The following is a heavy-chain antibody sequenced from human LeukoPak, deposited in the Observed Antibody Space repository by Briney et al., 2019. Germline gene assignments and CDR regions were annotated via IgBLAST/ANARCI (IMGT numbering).Heavy chain of an antibody. V-gene: IGHV4-30-4*01. CDR3: ARLTNSNYFDY. Sequence: SETLSLTCAVSGGSISSGGYSWSWIRQPPGKGLEWIGYIFYSGITYYNPSLKSRLTISVDTSKNQFSLKLSSVTAADTAVYYCARLTNSNYFDYWGQGTLVTVSS. CDR1: GGSISSGGYS. D-gene: IGHD2-8*01. J-gene: IGHJ4*02. CDR2: IFYSGIT.